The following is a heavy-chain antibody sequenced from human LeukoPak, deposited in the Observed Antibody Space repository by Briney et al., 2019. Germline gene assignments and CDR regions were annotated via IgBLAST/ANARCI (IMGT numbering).Heavy chain of an antibody. CDR3: ARRSYDSGSYYLDY. Sequence: GRSLRLSCAASGFTFSSYGMHWVRQAPGKGLEWVAVIWYDGSNKYYADSVKGRFTISRDNSKNTLYLQMNSLRAEDTAVYYCARRSYDSGSYYLDYWGQGTLVTVSS. CDR2: IWYDGSNK. CDR1: GFTFSSYG. D-gene: IGHD3-10*01. V-gene: IGHV3-33*01. J-gene: IGHJ4*02.